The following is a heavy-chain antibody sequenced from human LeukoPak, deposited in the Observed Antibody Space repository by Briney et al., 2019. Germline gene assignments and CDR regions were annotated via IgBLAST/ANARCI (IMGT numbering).Heavy chain of an antibody. Sequence: SVKLSCKASGGTFSSDPITWERQAPGQGLEWMGGTIPFLGATTYAQRFQCRISITTDESTNTAYMELSSLRSEDTAVYYCARDKNLGDCGSRSCYGVWPFDIWGQGTMVTVSS. J-gene: IGHJ3*02. D-gene: IGHD2-2*01. V-gene: IGHV1-69*05. CDR2: TIPFLGAT. CDR1: GGTFSSDP. CDR3: ARDKNLGDCGSRSCYGVWPFDI.